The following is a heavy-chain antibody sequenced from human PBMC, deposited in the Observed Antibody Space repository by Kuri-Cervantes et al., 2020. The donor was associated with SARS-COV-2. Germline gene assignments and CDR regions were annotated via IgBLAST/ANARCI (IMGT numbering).Heavy chain of an antibody. D-gene: IGHD3-3*01. Sequence: SETLSLTCTVSGGSISSQSYYWGWIRQPPGKGLEWIGSVYYSGTTYYNPSLRSRVTISLDTSKNQLSLNLSSVTAADTAVYYCARTLRFLEWFFDYWGQGTLVTDSS. CDR2: VYYSGTT. V-gene: IGHV4-39*01. CDR1: GGSISSQSYY. J-gene: IGHJ4*02. CDR3: ARTLRFLEWFFDY.